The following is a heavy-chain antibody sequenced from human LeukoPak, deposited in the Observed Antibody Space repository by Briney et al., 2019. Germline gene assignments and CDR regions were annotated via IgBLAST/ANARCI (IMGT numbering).Heavy chain of an antibody. CDR3: ARGYYYDSSGYNLV. V-gene: IGHV4-4*07. Sequence: SETLSLTCTVSGGSISSYYWSWIRQPAGKGLEWIGRIYTSGSTNYNPSLKSRVTMSVDTSKNQFSLKLSSVTAADTAVYYCARGYYYDSSGYNLVWGQGTMVTVSS. CDR1: GGSISSYY. J-gene: IGHJ3*01. D-gene: IGHD3-22*01. CDR2: IYTSGST.